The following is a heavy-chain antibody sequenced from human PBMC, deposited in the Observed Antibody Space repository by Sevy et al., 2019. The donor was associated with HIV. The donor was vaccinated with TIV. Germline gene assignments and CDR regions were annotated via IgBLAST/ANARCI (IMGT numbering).Heavy chain of an antibody. Sequence: SQTLSLTCAISGDSVSSSSAAWNWFRQSPSRGLEWLGRTYYRSKWYSDYEVSVKGRVTINPDTSKTQFSLHLESVTPEDTAVYFCARGDELNSYYYGMDVWGQGTTVTVSS. CDR1: GDSVSSSSAA. CDR3: ARGDELNSYYYGMDV. J-gene: IGHJ6*02. D-gene: IGHD1-7*01. V-gene: IGHV6-1*01. CDR2: TYYRSKWYS.